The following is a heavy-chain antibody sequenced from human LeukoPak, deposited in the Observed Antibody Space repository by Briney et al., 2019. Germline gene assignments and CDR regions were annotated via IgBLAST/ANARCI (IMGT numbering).Heavy chain of an antibody. CDR2: ISYDGSNK. D-gene: IGHD3-3*01. J-gene: IGHJ6*03. V-gene: IGHV3-30*18. CDR1: GFTFSSYG. Sequence: GGSLRLSCAASGFTFSSYGMHWVRQAPGKGLEWVAVISYDGSNKYYADSVKGRFTISRDNSKNTLYLQMNSLRAEDTAVHYCAKEVEDFWSGHYYYYMDVWGKGTTVTVSS. CDR3: AKEVEDFWSGHYYYYMDV.